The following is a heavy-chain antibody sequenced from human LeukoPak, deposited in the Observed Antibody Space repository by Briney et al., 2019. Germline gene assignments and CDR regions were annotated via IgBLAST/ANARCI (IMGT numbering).Heavy chain of an antibody. J-gene: IGHJ6*03. CDR1: GYSISSGYY. CDR2: INHSGST. Sequence: ETLSLTCTVSGYSISSGYYWSWIRQPPGKGLEWIGEINHSGSTNYNPSLKSRVTISVDTSKNQFSLKLSSVTAADTAVYYCAREGSGAARVDYYYYMDVWGKGTTVTVSS. CDR3: AREGSGAARVDYYYYMDV. D-gene: IGHD6-6*01. V-gene: IGHV4-38-2*02.